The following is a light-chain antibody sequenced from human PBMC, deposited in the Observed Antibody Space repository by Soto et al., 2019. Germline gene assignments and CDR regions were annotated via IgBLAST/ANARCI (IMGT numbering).Light chain of an antibody. CDR2: KVS. V-gene: IGKV2-30*01. CDR1: QSLVYSDGNTY. CDR3: MQGTHWPRT. J-gene: IGKJ1*01. Sequence: DVVMTQSPLSLPVTLGQPASISCRSSQSLVYSDGNTYLNWFQQRPSQSPRRLIYKVSNRDSGVPDRFSGSGSGTDFTLKISRVEADDVGVYYCMQGTHWPRTFGQGTKVEIK.